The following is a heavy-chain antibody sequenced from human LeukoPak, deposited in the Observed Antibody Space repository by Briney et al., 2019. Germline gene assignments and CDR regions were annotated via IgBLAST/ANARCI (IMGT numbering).Heavy chain of an antibody. CDR2: IILIFGTA. CDR3: ASMDTTMAGFDY. D-gene: IGHD5-18*01. Sequence: SVKVSCKASGGTFSSYGISWVRQAPGQGLEWMGGIILIFGTANYAQRFQGRVTITADKSTNTAYMELSSLRSEDTAMYYCASMDTTMAGFDYWGQGSLVTVSS. J-gene: IGHJ4*02. V-gene: IGHV1-69*06. CDR1: GGTFSSYG.